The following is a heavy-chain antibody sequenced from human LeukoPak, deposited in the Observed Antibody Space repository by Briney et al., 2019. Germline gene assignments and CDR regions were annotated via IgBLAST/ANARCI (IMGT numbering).Heavy chain of an antibody. V-gene: IGHV4-59*01. J-gene: IGHJ4*02. CDR2: IYYSGSD. CDR1: GASITNYY. Sequence: SETLSLTCTVSGASITNYYWSWIRQPPGKGLEWIGYIYYSGSDSYNPSLKSRVTISVDTSKNHFSLKLSSVTAADTAVYYCARVARGVTTALYPDFWGQGTLVTVSS. CDR3: ARVARGVTTALYPDF. D-gene: IGHD4-17*01.